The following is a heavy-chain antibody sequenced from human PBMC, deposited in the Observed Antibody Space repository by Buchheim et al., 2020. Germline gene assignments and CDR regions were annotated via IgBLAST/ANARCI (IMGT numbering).Heavy chain of an antibody. J-gene: IGHJ5*02. CDR3: ARDFTTSGWFDP. CDR1: GGSISSGDYY. CDR2: IYYSGST. V-gene: IGHV4-30-4*01. Sequence: QVQLQESGPGLVKPSQTLSLTCTVSGGSISSGDYYWSWIRQPPGKGLEWIGYIYYSGSTYYNPSLKRRITLSVYTYQNQFSLKLSSVTAADTAVYYCARDFTTSGWFDPWGQGTL. D-gene: IGHD3-22*01.